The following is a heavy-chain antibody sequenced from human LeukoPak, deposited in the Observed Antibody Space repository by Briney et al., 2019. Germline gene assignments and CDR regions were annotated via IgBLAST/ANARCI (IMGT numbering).Heavy chain of an antibody. CDR3: ARHTDDSSGYYSTDY. Sequence: GESLKISCKGSGDSFTSYWIGWVRQMPGKGLEWMGIIYPGDSDTRYSPSFQGQVTISADKSISTAYLQWSSLKASDTAMYYCARHTDDSSGYYSTDYWGQGTLVTVSS. CDR1: GDSFTSYW. CDR2: IYPGDSDT. D-gene: IGHD3-22*01. V-gene: IGHV5-51*01. J-gene: IGHJ4*02.